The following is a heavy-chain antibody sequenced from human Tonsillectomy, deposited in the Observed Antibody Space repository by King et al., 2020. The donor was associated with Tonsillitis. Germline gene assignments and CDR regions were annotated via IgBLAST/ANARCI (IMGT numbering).Heavy chain of an antibody. CDR3: ARDPPGDFWTHFDY. J-gene: IGHJ4*02. CDR1: GFTFSSYA. Sequence: VQLVESGGGVVQPGRSLRLSCAASGFTFSSYAIHWFRQAPGKGLEWVALISYDGSNKYYADSVKGRFTISRDNSKNTLYLQMNSLRAEDTAVYYCARDPPGDFWTHFDYWGQGTLVTVSS. CDR2: ISYDGSNK. D-gene: IGHD3-3*01. V-gene: IGHV3-30-3*01.